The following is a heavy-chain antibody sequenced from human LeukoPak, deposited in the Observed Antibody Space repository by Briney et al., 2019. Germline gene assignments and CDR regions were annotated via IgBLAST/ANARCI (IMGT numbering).Heavy chain of an antibody. CDR2: ISRNSTYI. CDR3: ASDEGNYFDY. V-gene: IGHV3-21*01. CDR1: GFTFSSYI. J-gene: IGHJ4*02. Sequence: PGGSLRLSCAASGFTFSSYIMNWVRQAPGKGLEWVASISRNSTYIHYADSVKGRLTISRDNARNSLFLQMNSLRAEDTAIYYCASDEGNYFDYWGQGTLVTVSS.